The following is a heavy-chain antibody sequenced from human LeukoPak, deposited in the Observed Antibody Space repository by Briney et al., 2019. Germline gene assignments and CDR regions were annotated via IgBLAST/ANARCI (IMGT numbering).Heavy chain of an antibody. D-gene: IGHD5-18*01. CDR1: GGSISRGDHY. V-gene: IGHV4-30-4*08. CDR3: ARDPRFGYSYGGFDY. CDR2: IYYSGTT. Sequence: SQTLSLTCSVSGGSISRGDHYWSWIRQPPGKGLEWIAYIYYSGTTSYNPSLKSRVTISVDKSKNQFSLKLSSVTAADTAVYYCARDPRFGYSYGGFDYWGQGTLVTVSS. J-gene: IGHJ4*02.